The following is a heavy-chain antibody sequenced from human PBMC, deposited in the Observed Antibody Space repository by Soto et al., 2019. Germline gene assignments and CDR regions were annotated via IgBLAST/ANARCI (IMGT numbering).Heavy chain of an antibody. CDR2: ISYDGRNK. J-gene: IGHJ6*02. V-gene: IGHV3-30*18. D-gene: IGHD3-10*01. Sequence: QVQLVESGGGVVQPGRSLRLSCAASGFTFSSYGMHWVRQAPGKGLEWVAVISYDGRNKYYADSVKGRFTSSRDNSKNTLYLQMNSLRAEDTAVYYCAKDHYYGSGSYSPKYYYSGMDVWSQGTTVTVSS. CDR3: AKDHYYGSGSYSPKYYYSGMDV. CDR1: GFTFSSYG.